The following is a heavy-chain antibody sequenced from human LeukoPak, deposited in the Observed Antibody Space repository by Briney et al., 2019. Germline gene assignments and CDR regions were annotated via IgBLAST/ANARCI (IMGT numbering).Heavy chain of an antibody. V-gene: IGHV1-69*13. CDR3: ARDLGSGWYSGMDV. CDR2: IIPIFGTA. Sequence: GASVKVSCKASGGTFSSYAISWVRQAPEQGLEWMGGIIPIFGTANYAQKFQGRVTITADESTSTAYMELSSLRSEDTAVYYCARDLGSGWYSGMDVWGQGTTVTVSS. D-gene: IGHD6-19*01. J-gene: IGHJ6*02. CDR1: GGTFSSYA.